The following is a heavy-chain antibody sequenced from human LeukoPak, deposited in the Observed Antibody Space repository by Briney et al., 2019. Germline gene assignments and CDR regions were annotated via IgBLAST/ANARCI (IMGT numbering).Heavy chain of an antibody. D-gene: IGHD2-15*01. J-gene: IGHJ4*02. CDR1: GGSITSYY. Sequence: SETLSLTCTVSGGSITSYYWSWIRQPPGKGLEWIGYIYYSGSTNYSPSLKSRVTISVDTSKNQISLRLSSVTAADTAVYYCARYCSGGSCYDYWGQGTLVTVSP. CDR2: IYYSGST. CDR3: ARYCSGGSCYDY. V-gene: IGHV4-59*08.